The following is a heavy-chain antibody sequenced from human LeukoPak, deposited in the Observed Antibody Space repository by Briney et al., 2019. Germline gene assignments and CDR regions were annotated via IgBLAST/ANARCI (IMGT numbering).Heavy chain of an antibody. V-gene: IGHV1-18*04. Sequence: ASVKVSCKASGYTFTGYYMHWVRQAPGQGLEWMGWISAYNGNTNYAQKVQGRVTMTTDTSTSTAYMELRSLRSDDTAVYYCASPYNYYDSSGYYYWGQGTLVTVSS. J-gene: IGHJ4*02. CDR2: ISAYNGNT. CDR1: GYTFTGYY. CDR3: ASPYNYYDSSGYYY. D-gene: IGHD3-22*01.